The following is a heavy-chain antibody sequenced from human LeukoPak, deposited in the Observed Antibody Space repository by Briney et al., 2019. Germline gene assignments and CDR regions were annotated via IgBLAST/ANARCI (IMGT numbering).Heavy chain of an antibody. CDR1: GFPFTNYA. CDR3: ATSITTPGAFDI. D-gene: IGHD1-1*01. V-gene: IGHV3-15*04. J-gene: IGHJ4*02. CDR2: IVSETVGGRT. Sequence: GGSLRLSCAASGFPFTNYAMSWVRQAPGKGLEWVARIVSETVGGRTDYAASVKGRFTISRDDSKSTLFLQMSSLKIEDTAVYYCATSITTPGAFDIWGQGVLVTVSS.